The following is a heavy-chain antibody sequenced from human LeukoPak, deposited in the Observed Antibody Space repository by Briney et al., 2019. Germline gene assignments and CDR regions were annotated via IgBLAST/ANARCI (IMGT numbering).Heavy chain of an antibody. CDR2: INGDGGRT. CDR1: GFIFAAYA. J-gene: IGHJ4*02. D-gene: IGHD1-1*01. CDR3: AKATGHGDFRIDY. Sequence: GGSLRLSCAASGFIFAAYAMHWVRQVPGKGLEWVSLINGDGGRTFYADSVRGRFTISRDNSKNSLYLQMSGLRPEDTAFFYCAKATGHGDFRIDYWGQGTLVTVSS. V-gene: IGHV3-43*02.